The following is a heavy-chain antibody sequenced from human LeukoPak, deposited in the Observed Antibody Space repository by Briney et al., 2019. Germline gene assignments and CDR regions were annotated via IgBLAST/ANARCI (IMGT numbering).Heavy chain of an antibody. Sequence: SETLSLTCTVSGGSISSYYWSWIRQPAGKGLEWIGRFYISGSTNYNPSLKSRVTMSIDTSKNQFSLKLTSVTAADTAVYYCARDRPVAAGYSFDIWGPGAIVTVSS. J-gene: IGHJ3*02. CDR2: FYISGST. CDR3: ARDRPVAAGYSFDI. V-gene: IGHV4-4*07. D-gene: IGHD3-22*01. CDR1: GGSISSYY.